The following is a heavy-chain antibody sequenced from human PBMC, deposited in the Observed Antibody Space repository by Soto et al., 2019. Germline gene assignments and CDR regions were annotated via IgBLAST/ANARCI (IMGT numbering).Heavy chain of an antibody. CDR3: ARDKGRPGYYYYYMDV. CDR2: IKQDGSEK. J-gene: IGHJ6*03. CDR1: GFTFSSYW. V-gene: IGHV3-7*01. Sequence: GGSLRLSCAASGFTFSSYWMSWVRQAPGKGLEWVANIKQDGSEKYYVDSVKGRFTISWDNAKNSLYLQMNSLRAEDTAVYYCARDKGRPGYYYYYMDVWGKGTTVTVSS.